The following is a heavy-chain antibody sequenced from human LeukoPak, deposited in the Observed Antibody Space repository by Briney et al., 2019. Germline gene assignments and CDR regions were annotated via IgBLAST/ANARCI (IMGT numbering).Heavy chain of an antibody. D-gene: IGHD2-15*01. CDR1: GFTFSSYG. V-gene: IGHV3-48*01. CDR3: ATDCSGGSCYRFDY. CDR2: ISSSSSTI. J-gene: IGHJ4*02. Sequence: RSGGSLRLSCAASGFTFSSYGMNWVRQAPGKGLEWVSYISSSSSTIYYADSVKGRFIISRDNSKNTLYLQMNSLRAEDTAVYYCATDCSGGSCYRFDYWGQGTLVTVSS.